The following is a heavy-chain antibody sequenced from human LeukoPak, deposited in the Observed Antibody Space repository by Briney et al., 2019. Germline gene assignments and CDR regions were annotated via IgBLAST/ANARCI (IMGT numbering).Heavy chain of an antibody. D-gene: IGHD2-2*01. J-gene: IGHJ4*02. CDR1: GFTFTRHS. Sequence: GSLRLSCAASGFTFTRHSMNWVRQAPGKGLEWVSFIGIWGSTIYYADSVKGRFTISRDNAKNSLYLQMNSLRAEDTAVYYCARAKRAVPADWGQGTLVTVSS. CDR2: IGIWGSTI. CDR3: ARAKRAVPAD. V-gene: IGHV3-48*04.